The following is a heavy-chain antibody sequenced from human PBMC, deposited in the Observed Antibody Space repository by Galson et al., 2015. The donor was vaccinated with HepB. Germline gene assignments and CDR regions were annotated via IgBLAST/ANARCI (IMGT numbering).Heavy chain of an antibody. V-gene: IGHV4-30-2*01. D-gene: IGHD4-17*01. J-gene: IGHJ4*02. Sequence: TLSLTCAVSGGSISSGGYSWSWIRQPPGKGLEWIGYIYHSGSTYYNPSLKSRVTISVDRSKNQFSLKLSSVTAADTAVYYCATYGDYPGTAVIWGQGTLVTVSS. CDR2: IYHSGST. CDR1: GGSISSGGYS. CDR3: ATYGDYPGTAVI.